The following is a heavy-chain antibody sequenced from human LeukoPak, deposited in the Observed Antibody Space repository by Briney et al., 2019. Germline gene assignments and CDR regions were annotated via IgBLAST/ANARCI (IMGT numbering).Heavy chain of an antibody. CDR3: ARSRQASGLFNS. Sequence: HSETLSLTCTVSGDSISSYYWSWVRQPPGKGLEWIGHIYSSGSTNYNPSLKSRVTISVDTSKNQFSLKLSSVTAADTAVYYCARSRQASGLFNSWGQGTLVVVSS. V-gene: IGHV4-59*01. CDR2: IYSSGST. CDR1: GDSISSYY. J-gene: IGHJ5*01. D-gene: IGHD3-10*01.